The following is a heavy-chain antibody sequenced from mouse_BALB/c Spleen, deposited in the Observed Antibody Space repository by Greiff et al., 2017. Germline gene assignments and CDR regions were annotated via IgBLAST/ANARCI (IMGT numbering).Heavy chain of an antibody. CDR1: GFNIKDYY. Sequence: VQLQQSGAELVRSGASVKLSCTASGFNIKDYYMHWVKQRPEQGLEWIGWIDPENGDTEYAPKFQGKATMTADTSSNTAYLQLSSLTSEDTAVYYCNRRRGRTIMDYWGQGTSVTVSS. J-gene: IGHJ4*01. V-gene: IGHV14-4*02. CDR2: IDPENGDT. CDR3: NRRRGRTIMDY. D-gene: IGHD2-12*01.